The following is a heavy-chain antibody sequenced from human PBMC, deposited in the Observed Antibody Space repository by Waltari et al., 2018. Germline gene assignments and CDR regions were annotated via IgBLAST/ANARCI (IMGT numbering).Heavy chain of an antibody. CDR3: ARGYSSSWYYYYYMDV. Sequence: QVQLVQSGAEVKKPGSSVKVSCKASGGTFSSYAISWVRQAPGQGLEWMGGIIPILGIANYAQKVQGRVTITADKSTSTAYMELSSLRSEDTAVYYCARGYSSSWYYYYYMDVWGKGTTVTVSS. CDR1: GGTFSSYA. CDR2: IIPILGIA. D-gene: IGHD6-13*01. J-gene: IGHJ6*03. V-gene: IGHV1-69*10.